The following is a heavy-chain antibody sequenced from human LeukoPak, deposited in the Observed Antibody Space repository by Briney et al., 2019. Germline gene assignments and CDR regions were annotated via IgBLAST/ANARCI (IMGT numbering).Heavy chain of an antibody. V-gene: IGHV1-69*04. CDR1: GGTFSSYA. Sequence: ASVTVSCKASGGTFSSYAISWVRQAPGQGLEWMGRIIPILGIANYAQKFQGRVTITADKSTSTAYMELSSLRSEDTAVYYCARVEAAAGTSDYWGQGTLVTVSS. J-gene: IGHJ4*02. D-gene: IGHD6-13*01. CDR3: ARVEAAAGTSDY. CDR2: IIPILGIA.